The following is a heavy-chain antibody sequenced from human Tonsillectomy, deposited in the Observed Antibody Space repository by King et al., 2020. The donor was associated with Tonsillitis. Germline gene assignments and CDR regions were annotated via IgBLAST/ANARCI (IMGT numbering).Heavy chain of an antibody. J-gene: IGHJ6*02. Sequence: VQLQESGPGLVKPSKTLSLTCAVSGYSISSGYFWGWIRQPPGKGLEWIGSIYQSGTTYYNPSLQSRVTISVDTSKNQFSLTLTSVTAADTALYYCARVAGANIYYSGMDVWGQGTTVTVSS. CDR2: IYQSGTT. CDR3: ARVAGANIYYSGMDV. V-gene: IGHV4-38-2*01. D-gene: IGHD4/OR15-4a*01. CDR1: GYSISSGYF.